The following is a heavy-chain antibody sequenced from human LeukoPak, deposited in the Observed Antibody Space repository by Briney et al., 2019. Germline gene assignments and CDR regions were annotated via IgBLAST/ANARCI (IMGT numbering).Heavy chain of an antibody. D-gene: IGHD1-26*01. J-gene: IGHJ1*01. V-gene: IGHV4-39*07. CDR3: ARFTSISKGGYFQN. CDR2: ISYSGST. CDR1: GGSISSSRYY. Sequence: SETLSLTCTVSGGSISSSRYYWAWIRRPPGKGLDWIGSISYSGSTYYNSSLKSRVTIAVDTSKNQFSLKLSSVTAADTAVYYCARFTSISKGGYFQNWGQGTLVTVSS.